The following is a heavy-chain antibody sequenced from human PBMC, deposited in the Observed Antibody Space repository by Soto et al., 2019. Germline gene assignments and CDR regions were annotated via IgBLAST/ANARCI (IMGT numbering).Heavy chain of an antibody. D-gene: IGHD2-2*01. J-gene: IGHJ6*02. CDR3: ARVVGGYYYGMDV. V-gene: IGHV4-4*02. Sequence: QVQLQESGPGLVKPSGTLSLTCAVSGGSISSSNWWSWVRQPPGKGLEWIGEIYHSGSSNYNPSLKTRVTISVDKSQNQFSLKLSSVTAADTAVYYCARVVGGYYYGMDVWGQGTTVTVSS. CDR2: IYHSGSS. CDR1: GGSISSSNW.